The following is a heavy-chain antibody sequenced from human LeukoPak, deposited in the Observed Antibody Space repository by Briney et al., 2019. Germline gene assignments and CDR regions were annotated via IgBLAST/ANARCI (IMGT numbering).Heavy chain of an antibody. Sequence: APVKVSCKASGYTFTSYGISWVRQAPGQGLEWMGWISAYNGNTNYAQKLQGRVTMTTDTSTSTAYMELRSPRSDDTAVYYCARRYYDILTGYYDYWGQGTLVTVSS. D-gene: IGHD3-9*01. J-gene: IGHJ4*02. CDR3: ARRYYDILTGYYDY. V-gene: IGHV1-18*04. CDR1: GYTFTSYG. CDR2: ISAYNGNT.